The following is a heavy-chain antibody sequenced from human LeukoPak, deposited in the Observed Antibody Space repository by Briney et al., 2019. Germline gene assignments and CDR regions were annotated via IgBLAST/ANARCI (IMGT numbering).Heavy chain of an antibody. D-gene: IGHD3-22*01. Sequence: PGGSLRLSCAASGFTFSSYGMSWVRQAPGKGLEWVSAIIGSGGSTYYADSVKGRFTISRDNSQNTLYLQMNSLSAEDTAVYYCYDSSGRPFDYWGQGTLVTVSS. V-gene: IGHV3-23*01. CDR2: IIGSGGST. CDR1: GFTFSSYG. J-gene: IGHJ4*02. CDR3: YDSSGRPFDY.